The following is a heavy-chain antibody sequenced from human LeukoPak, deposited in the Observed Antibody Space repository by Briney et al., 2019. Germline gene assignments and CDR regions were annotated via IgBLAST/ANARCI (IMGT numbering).Heavy chain of an antibody. D-gene: IGHD4-17*01. CDR3: ARDSTVTTFRGCVDP. CDR2: INPSGGST. J-gene: IGHJ5*02. CDR1: GYTFSNYY. Sequence: ASVKVSCKASGYTFSNYYVHWVRQAPGQGLEWMGVINPSGGSTNYAQKFQGRVTMTRDTTTSTVYMEMSSLRSEDTAVYYCARDSTVTTFRGCVDPWGQGTLVTVSS. V-gene: IGHV1-46*01.